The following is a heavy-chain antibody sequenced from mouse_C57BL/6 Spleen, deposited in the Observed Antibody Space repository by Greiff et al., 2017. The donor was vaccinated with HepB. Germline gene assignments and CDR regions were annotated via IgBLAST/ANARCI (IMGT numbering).Heavy chain of an antibody. CDR1: GFTFSSYG. Sequence: EVKLEESGGDLVKPGGSLKLSCAASGFTFSSYGMSWVRQTPDKRLEWVATISSGGSYTYYPDSVKGRFTISRDNAKNTLYLQMSSLKSEDTAMYYCARQTTVVADYWGQGTTLTVSS. J-gene: IGHJ2*01. V-gene: IGHV5-6*02. CDR3: ARQTTVVADY. D-gene: IGHD1-1*01. CDR2: ISSGGSYT.